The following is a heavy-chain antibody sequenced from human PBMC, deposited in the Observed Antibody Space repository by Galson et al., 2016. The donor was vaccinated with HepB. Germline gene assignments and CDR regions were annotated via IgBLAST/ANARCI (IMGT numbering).Heavy chain of an antibody. CDR3: AKDLHTTSWSLHDAFDI. D-gene: IGHD6-13*01. CDR1: GFTFSSYG. CDR2: IWYDGSNK. V-gene: IGHV3-33*06. Sequence: SLRLSCAASGFTFSSYGMHWVRQAPGKGLEWVAVIWYDGSNKYYGDSVKGRFTISRDSSTNTLYLQMSSLRAEDTAVYYCAKDLHTTSWSLHDAFDIWGLGTTVTVSS. J-gene: IGHJ3*02.